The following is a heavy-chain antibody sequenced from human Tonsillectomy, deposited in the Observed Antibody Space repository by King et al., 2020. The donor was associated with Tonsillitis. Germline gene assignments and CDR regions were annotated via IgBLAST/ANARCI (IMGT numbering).Heavy chain of an antibody. CDR2: ISSSCSTI. D-gene: IGHD2-2*01. CDR3: ARDRLYCSSTSCYDVPYGFDY. CDR1: GFTFSSYS. V-gene: IGHV3-48*01. Sequence: DVQLVESGGGLVQPGGSLRLSCAASGFTFSSYSMNWVRQAPGKGLEWVSYISSSCSTIYYADSVKGRFTISRDNAKNSLYLQMNSLRAEDTAAYYCARDRLYCSSTSCYDVPYGFDYWGQGTLVTVSS. J-gene: IGHJ4*02.